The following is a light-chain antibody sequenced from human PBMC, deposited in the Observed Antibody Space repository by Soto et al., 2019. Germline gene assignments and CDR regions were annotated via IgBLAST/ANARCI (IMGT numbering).Light chain of an antibody. CDR1: QSVSIH. CDR2: DTS. CDR3: QHRGNGPPEFT. Sequence: EIVLTQSPATLSLSPGERATLSCRVSQSVSIHLAWYQQKGGQAPRLLIYDTSNRATGIPARFSGSESGTDFTLTISSLETKDSALYYGQHRGNGPPEFTFGPGTKVDIK. V-gene: IGKV3-11*01. J-gene: IGKJ3*01.